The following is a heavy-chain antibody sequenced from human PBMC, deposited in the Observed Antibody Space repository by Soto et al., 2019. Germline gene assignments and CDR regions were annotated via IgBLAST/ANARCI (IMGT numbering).Heavy chain of an antibody. CDR1: GGTFSSYA. V-gene: IGHV1-69*13. Sequence: VASVKVSCKASGGTFSSYAISWVRQAPGQGLEWMGGIIPIFGTANYAQKFQGRVTITADESTSTAYMELSSLRSEDTAVYYCARERGQVVVIPGYYGMDVWGQGTTVTAP. J-gene: IGHJ6*02. CDR2: IIPIFGTA. D-gene: IGHD3-22*01. CDR3: ARERGQVVVIPGYYGMDV.